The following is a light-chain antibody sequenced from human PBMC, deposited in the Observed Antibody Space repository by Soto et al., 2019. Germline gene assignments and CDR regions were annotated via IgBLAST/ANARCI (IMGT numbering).Light chain of an antibody. V-gene: IGKV1-27*01. CDR3: QKYNNAPFT. CDR2: AAS. CDR1: QGISNY. Sequence: DSQMTPSPSSLSASVGDRVTITCRTSQGISNYLAWYQQKPGKVPKLLIYAASTLQLGVPSRFSGSGSGTDFTLTISSLQPEDVASYYCQKYNNAPFTFGQGTRLEIK. J-gene: IGKJ5*01.